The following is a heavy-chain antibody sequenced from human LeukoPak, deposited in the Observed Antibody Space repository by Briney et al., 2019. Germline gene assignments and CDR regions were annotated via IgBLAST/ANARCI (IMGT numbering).Heavy chain of an antibody. V-gene: IGHV1-2*02. J-gene: IGHJ5*02. CDR1: GYTFTGYY. CDR2: INPNSGGT. CDR3: ARDLQYYDSSGYYLNWFDP. D-gene: IGHD3-22*01. Sequence: ASVKVSCKASGYTFTGYYMHWVRQAPGQGLEWMGWINPNSGGTNYAQKFQGRVTMTRDTSISTAYTELSRLRSDDTAVYYCARDLQYYDSSGYYLNWFDPWGQGTLVTISS.